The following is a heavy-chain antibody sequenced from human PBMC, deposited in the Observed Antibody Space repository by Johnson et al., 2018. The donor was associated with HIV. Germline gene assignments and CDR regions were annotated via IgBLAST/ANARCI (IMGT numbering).Heavy chain of an antibody. J-gene: IGHJ3*02. CDR1: GFTVSSYF. D-gene: IGHD3-22*01. Sequence: VQLMESGGGLVQPGGSLRLSCTASGFTVSSYFMNWVRQAPGKGLEWVSVIYSGGSTFSADSVRGRFTISRDNSKNTLYLQMNSLRAEDTAVYYCARDHTMIVWGGAFDIWGQGTMVTVSS. V-gene: IGHV3-66*02. CDR3: ARDHTMIVWGGAFDI. CDR2: IYSGGST.